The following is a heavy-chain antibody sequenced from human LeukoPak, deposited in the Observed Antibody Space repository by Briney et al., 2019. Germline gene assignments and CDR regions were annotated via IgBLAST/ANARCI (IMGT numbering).Heavy chain of an antibody. CDR3: ARGGHDYGEYYYYYGMDV. CDR1: GFTFSSYA. V-gene: IGHV3-30*04. D-gene: IGHD4-17*01. J-gene: IGHJ6*02. CDR2: ISYDGSNK. Sequence: GGSLRLSCAASGFTFSSYAMHWVRQAPGKGLEWVAVISYDGSNKYYADSVKGRFTISRDNSKNTLYLQMNSLRAEDTAVYYCARGGHDYGEYYYYYGMDVWGQGTTVTVSS.